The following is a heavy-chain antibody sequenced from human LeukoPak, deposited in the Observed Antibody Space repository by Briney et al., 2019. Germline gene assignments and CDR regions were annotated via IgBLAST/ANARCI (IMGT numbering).Heavy chain of an antibody. CDR3: ARGGDNWNDKASGLSYFFDS. CDR1: GFSFSSYE. Sequence: GGSLRLSCAASGFSFSSYEMNWVRQAPGKGLEWISYISDSGNTINYAASVRGRFTISRDNAKNSLYLQMNSLRAEDTAVYFCARGGDNWNDKASGLSYFFDSWGQGTLVTVSS. CDR2: ISDSGNTI. V-gene: IGHV3-48*03. J-gene: IGHJ4*02. D-gene: IGHD1-1*01.